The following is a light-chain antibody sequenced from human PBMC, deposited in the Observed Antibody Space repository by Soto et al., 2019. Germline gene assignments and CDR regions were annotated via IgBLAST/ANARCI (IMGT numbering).Light chain of an antibody. CDR1: QSINNN. Sequence: EIVMTQSPATLSVSPGERATLSCRASQSINNNLAWYQQKRGQGPRRLIYCASARATGTPARFSGSGSGTGFTLTISSLQSEDFAIYYCQQYNDWPLTFGGGTKVEIK. V-gene: IGKV3-15*01. J-gene: IGKJ4*01. CDR3: QQYNDWPLT. CDR2: CAS.